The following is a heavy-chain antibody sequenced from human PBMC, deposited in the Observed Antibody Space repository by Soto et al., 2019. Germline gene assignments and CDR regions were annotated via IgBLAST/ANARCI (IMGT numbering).Heavy chain of an antibody. V-gene: IGHV4-34*01. D-gene: IGHD6-6*01. CDR3: ARGSSRWFDP. J-gene: IGHJ5*02. CDR1: DGSFSGYY. CDR2: INHSGST. Sequence: SETLSLTFAVYDGSFSGYYGSWIRQPPGKGLEWIGEINHSGSTNYNPSLKSRVTISVDTSKNQFSLKLSSVTAADTAVYYCARGSSRWFDPWGQGTLVTVSS.